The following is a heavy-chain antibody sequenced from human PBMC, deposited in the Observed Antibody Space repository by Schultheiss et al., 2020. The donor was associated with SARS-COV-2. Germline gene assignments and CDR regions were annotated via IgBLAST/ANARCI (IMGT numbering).Heavy chain of an antibody. CDR1: GGSISSGGYS. CDR3: ARGGLCYYDSRFDP. CDR2: IYHSGST. V-gene: IGHV4-30-2*01. J-gene: IGHJ5*02. Sequence: SQTLSLTCAVSGGSISSGGYSWSWIRQPPGKGLEWIGYIYHSGSTNYNPSLKSRVTISVDKSKNQFSLKLSSVTAADTAVYYCARGGLCYYDSRFDPWGQGTLVTVSS. D-gene: IGHD3-22*01.